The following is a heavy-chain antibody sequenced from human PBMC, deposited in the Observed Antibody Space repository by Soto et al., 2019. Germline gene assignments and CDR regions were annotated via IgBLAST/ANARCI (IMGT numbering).Heavy chain of an antibody. CDR3: ARDRVYYYDSSGYYNFEH. CDR1: GFTFNNYA. J-gene: IGHJ4*02. V-gene: IGHV3-30*09. D-gene: IGHD3-22*01. CDR2: ISYDGNNQ. Sequence: QVQLVESGGGVVQPGRSLRLSCAASGFTFNNYAMHWVRQAPGKGLEWVAVISYDGNNQYYADSVKGRFAISRDNSKNTLYLQMNSLRDEDTAVYYCARDRVYYYDSSGYYNFEHWGQGSLVTVSS.